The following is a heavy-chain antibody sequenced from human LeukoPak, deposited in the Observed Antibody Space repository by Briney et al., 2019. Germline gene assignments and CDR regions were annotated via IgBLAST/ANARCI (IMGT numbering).Heavy chain of an antibody. D-gene: IGHD2/OR15-2a*01. V-gene: IGHV3-9*01. CDR3: AKDLGSTRRVGDP. Sequence: PGRSLRLSCAASGFTFDDYAMHWVRQAPGKGLEWVSGISWNSGSIGYADSVKGRFTISRDNARNSLYLEMKSVRAADTALYYCAKDLGSTRRVGDPWGQGTLVTVSS. J-gene: IGHJ5*02. CDR2: ISWNSGSI. CDR1: GFTFDDYA.